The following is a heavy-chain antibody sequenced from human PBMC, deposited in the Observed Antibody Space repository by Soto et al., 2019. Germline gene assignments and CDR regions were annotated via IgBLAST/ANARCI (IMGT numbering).Heavy chain of an antibody. D-gene: IGHD3-22*01. Sequence: SETLSLTCTVSGGSISSYYWNWIRQPPGKGLEWIGYISYSGRTFYNPSLESRLTLSLDTSKSQFSLKLSSVSAADTAIYYCARAREYYDSEFDPWGQGTLVTV. CDR2: ISYSGRT. V-gene: IGHV4-59*12. CDR1: GGSISSYY. J-gene: IGHJ5*02. CDR3: ARAREYYDSEFDP.